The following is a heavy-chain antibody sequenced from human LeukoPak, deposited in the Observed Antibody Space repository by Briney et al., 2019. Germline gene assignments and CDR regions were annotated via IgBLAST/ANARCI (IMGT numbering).Heavy chain of an antibody. Sequence: ASVKVSCKASGYTFSSDGISWVRQAPGQGLEWMGWISSYNGNTKYAEKLQGRVTMTTDTSTSTAYMELRSLRSDDTAVYYCARDDYGDSKGRFDPWGQGTLVTVSS. V-gene: IGHV1-18*01. CDR2: ISSYNGNT. CDR1: GYTFSSDG. J-gene: IGHJ5*02. CDR3: ARDDYGDSKGRFDP. D-gene: IGHD4-17*01.